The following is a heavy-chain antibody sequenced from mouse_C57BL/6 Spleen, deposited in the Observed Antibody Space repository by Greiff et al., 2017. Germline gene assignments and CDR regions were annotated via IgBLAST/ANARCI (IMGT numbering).Heavy chain of an antibody. CDR3: ARGTTGSYAMDY. Sequence: VQLQQSGAALVKPGASVKISCKASGYAFSSYWMNWVKQRPGKGLEWIGQIYPGDGDTNYNGKFKGKATLTADKSSSTAYMQLSSLTSEDSAVYFCARGTTGSYAMDYWGQGTSVTVSS. D-gene: IGHD1-1*01. CDR2: IYPGDGDT. V-gene: IGHV1-80*01. CDR1: GYAFSSYW. J-gene: IGHJ4*01.